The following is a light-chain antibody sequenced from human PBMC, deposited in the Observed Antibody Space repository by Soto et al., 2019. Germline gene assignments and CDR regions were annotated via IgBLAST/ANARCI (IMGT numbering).Light chain of an antibody. V-gene: IGLV1-44*01. CDR1: SSNIGSNT. CDR3: AAWDDSLYGLG. CDR2: SNN. J-gene: IGLJ2*01. Sequence: QPVLTQPPSACGTPGQRVTISCSGSSSNIGSNTVNWYQQRPGTAPKLLIDSNNQRPSGVPDRFSGSKSGTSASLAISGLQSEDAADYYCAAWDDSLYGLGFGGGAKLTVL.